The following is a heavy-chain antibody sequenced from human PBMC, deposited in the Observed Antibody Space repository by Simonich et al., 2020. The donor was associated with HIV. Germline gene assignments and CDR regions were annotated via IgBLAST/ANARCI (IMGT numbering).Heavy chain of an antibody. Sequence: EVQLVESGGGLVQPGGSLRLSCAASGFTFSSYWMHWVRQAPGKGLVWVTSSKSDGSNTKYADAVKGRVTISRDNSKNTLDLQMNSLRAEDTAVYYCARVGLAMAGMGRNWYFDLWGRGTLVTVSS. J-gene: IGHJ2*01. CDR3: ARVGLAMAGMGRNWYFDL. CDR1: GFTFSSYW. V-gene: IGHV3-74*03. D-gene: IGHD6-19*01. CDR2: SKSDGSNT.